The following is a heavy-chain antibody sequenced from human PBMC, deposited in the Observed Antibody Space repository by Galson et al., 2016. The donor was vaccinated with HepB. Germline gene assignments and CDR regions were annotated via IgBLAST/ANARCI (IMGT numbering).Heavy chain of an antibody. D-gene: IGHD1-7*01. V-gene: IGHV4-34*01. J-gene: IGHJ4*02. CDR2: INHSGST. Sequence: ETLSLTCTVYGGSFSDYYWSWIRQPPGKGLEWIGEINHSGSTNYNPPLKSRVTISLDMSKNQLSLNLTSVTAADTAVYYCARQTRYNWNYVDYWGPGTVVTVSS. CDR1: GGSFSDYY. CDR3: ARQTRYNWNYVDY.